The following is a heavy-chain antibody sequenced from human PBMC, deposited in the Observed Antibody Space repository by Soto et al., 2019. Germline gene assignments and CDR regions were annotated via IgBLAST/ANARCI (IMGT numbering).Heavy chain of an antibody. Sequence: PGGSLRLSCAASGFTFSSYGMHWVRQAPGKGLEWVAVIWYDGSNKYYADSVKGRFTISRDNSKNTLYLQMNSLRAEDTAVYYCARGRGSNMIVGPWGQGTLVTVPS. J-gene: IGHJ5*02. V-gene: IGHV3-33*01. D-gene: IGHD3-22*01. CDR3: ARGRGSNMIVGP. CDR2: IWYDGSNK. CDR1: GFTFSSYG.